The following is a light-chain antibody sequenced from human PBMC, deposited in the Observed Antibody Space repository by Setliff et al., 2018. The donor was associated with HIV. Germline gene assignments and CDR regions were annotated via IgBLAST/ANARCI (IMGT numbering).Light chain of an antibody. V-gene: IGLV1-44*01. CDR2: SNN. J-gene: IGLJ3*02. Sequence: QSVLTQTPSASGTPGQTVVIPCFGSSSNFGSTTVNWYQQLPGAAPKLLLYSNNQRPSGVSDRFSGSKSGASASLAISGLQFEDEGDYYCAAWDDSLNGPVFGDGT. CDR1: SSNFGSTT. CDR3: AAWDDSLNGPV.